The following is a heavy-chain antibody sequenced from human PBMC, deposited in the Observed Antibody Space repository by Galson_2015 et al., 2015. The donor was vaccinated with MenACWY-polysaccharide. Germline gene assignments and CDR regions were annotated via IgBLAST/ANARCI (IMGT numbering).Heavy chain of an antibody. CDR1: GFIFNNYD. CDR2: VSGTGHST. D-gene: IGHD4-11*01. V-gene: IGHV3-23*01. J-gene: IGHJ4*02. Sequence: SLRLSCAASGFIFNNYDMSWVRQAPGKGLEWVSGVSGTGHSTYYADSVKGRFTISRDNSKNTLYLEMKSLRAEDTATYYCAKDIRIVYSNYQFDSWGQGT. CDR3: AKDIRIVYSNYQFDS.